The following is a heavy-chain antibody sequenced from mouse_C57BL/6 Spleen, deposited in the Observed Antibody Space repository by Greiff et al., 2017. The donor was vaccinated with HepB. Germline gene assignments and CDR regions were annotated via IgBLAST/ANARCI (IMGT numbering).Heavy chain of an antibody. D-gene: IGHD1-1*01. V-gene: IGHV1-76*01. CDR1: GYTFTDYY. CDR3: AREGYYYGSSSIDY. CDR2: IYPGSGNT. J-gene: IGHJ2*01. Sequence: VKLMESGAELVRPGASVKLSCKASGYTFTDYYINWVKQRPGQGLEWIARIYPGSGNTYYNEKFKGKATLTAEKSSSTAYMQLSSLTSEDSAVYFCAREGYYYGSSSIDYWGQGTTLTVSS.